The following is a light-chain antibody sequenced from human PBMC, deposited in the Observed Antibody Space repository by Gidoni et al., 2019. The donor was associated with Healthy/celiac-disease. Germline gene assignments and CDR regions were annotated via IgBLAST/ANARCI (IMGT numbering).Light chain of an antibody. CDR3: QQRSNWWT. CDR2: DAS. J-gene: IGKJ1*01. V-gene: IGKV3-11*01. Sequence: EIVLTQSPATMSLSPGERATLPCRASQSVSSYLAWYQQQPGQAPRLLISDASNRATGIPARFSGIVSGTDFTLTISSLEPEDFAVYYCQQRSNWWTFGQGTKVEIK. CDR1: QSVSSY.